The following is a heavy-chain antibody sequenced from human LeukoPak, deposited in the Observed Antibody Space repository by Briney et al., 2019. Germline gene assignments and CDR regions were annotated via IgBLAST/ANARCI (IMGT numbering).Heavy chain of an antibody. D-gene: IGHD3-10*01. CDR1: GFSLSTSGMC. CDR2: IDWDDDK. J-gene: IGHJ3*02. Sequence: SGPTLVNPTQTLTLTCTFSGFSLSTSGMCVSWIRQPPGKALEWLARIDWDDDKYYSTSLKTRLTISKDTPKNQVVLTMTNMDPVDTATYYCARIWYYGSGRHAFDIWGQGTMVTVSS. V-gene: IGHV2-70*11. CDR3: ARIWYYGSGRHAFDI.